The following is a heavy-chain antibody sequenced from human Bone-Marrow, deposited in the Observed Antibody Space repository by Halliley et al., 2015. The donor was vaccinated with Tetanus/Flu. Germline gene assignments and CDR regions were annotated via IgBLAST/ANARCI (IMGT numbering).Heavy chain of an antibody. V-gene: IGHV1-3*01. CDR1: GYKFTGYA. D-gene: IGHD3-16*01. CDR3: ARDVLPGVAWGY. J-gene: IGHJ4*02. Sequence: VQLVQSGAEVKKPGASVKVSCKASGYKFTGYAIYWVRQAPGQDLEWMGWLNPDNGDTKYSQKLQGRVIVTRDTSATTVYMELSSLRSEDTAMYYCARDVLPGVAWGYWGQGTLVTVSS. CDR2: LNPDNGDT.